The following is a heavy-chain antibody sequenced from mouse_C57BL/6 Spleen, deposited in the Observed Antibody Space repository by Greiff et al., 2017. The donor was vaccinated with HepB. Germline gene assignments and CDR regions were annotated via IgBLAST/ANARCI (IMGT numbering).Heavy chain of an antibody. CDR1: GYTFTSYW. J-gene: IGHJ1*03. CDR2: IYPGSGST. CDR3: ARGENYYPVGHFDV. Sequence: QVQLQQPGAELVKPGASVKMSCKASGYTFTSYWITWVKQRPGQGLEWIGDIYPGSGSTNYNEKFKSKATLTVDTSSSTAYMQLSSLTSEDSAVYYCARGENYYPVGHFDVWGTGTTVTVSS. D-gene: IGHD1-1*01. V-gene: IGHV1-55*01.